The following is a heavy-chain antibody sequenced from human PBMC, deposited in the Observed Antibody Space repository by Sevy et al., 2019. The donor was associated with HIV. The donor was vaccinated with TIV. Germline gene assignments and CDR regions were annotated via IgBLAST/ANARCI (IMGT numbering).Heavy chain of an antibody. D-gene: IGHD6-6*01. V-gene: IGHV3-66*03. J-gene: IGHJ1*01. CDR2: IYGNNST. Sequence: GGSLRLSCAASGFNISSNYLSWVRQAPGKGLEWVSVIYGNNSTYYADFVKGRFTISRDNSKNTLYLQMNSLRAEDTAVYYCAKDPAQGEYSSSYFQHWGQGTLVTVSS. CDR1: GFNISSNY. CDR3: AKDPAQGEYSSSYFQH.